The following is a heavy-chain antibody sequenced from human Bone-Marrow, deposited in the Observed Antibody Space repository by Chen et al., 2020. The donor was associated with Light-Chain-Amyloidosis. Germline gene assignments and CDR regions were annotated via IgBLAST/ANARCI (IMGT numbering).Heavy chain of an antibody. CDR2: INHSGST. V-gene: IGHV4-34*01. Sequence: QVQLQQWGAGLLKPSETLSLTCAVYGGSFSGYYWSWIRQPPGEGLEWIGEINHSGSTNYNPSLKSRVTISVDTSKNQFSLKLSSVTAADTAVYYCARFSGVGGGRGYYGMDVWGQGTTVTVSS. CDR1: GGSFSGYY. J-gene: IGHJ6*02. D-gene: IGHD2-15*01. CDR3: ARFSGVGGGRGYYGMDV.